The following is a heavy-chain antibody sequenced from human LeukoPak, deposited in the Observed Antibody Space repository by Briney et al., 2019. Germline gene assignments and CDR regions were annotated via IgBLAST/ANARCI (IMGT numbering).Heavy chain of an antibody. J-gene: IGHJ3*02. V-gene: IGHV4-38-2*02. D-gene: IGHD6-19*01. Sequence: PSETLSLTCTVSGYSISSGYYWSWIRQPPGKGLEWIGEINHSGSTNYNPSLKSRVTISVDTSKNQFSLKLSSVTAADTAVYYCATRHRPGQWLPRDAFDIWGQGTMVTVSS. CDR2: INHSGST. CDR3: ATRHRPGQWLPRDAFDI. CDR1: GYSISSGYY.